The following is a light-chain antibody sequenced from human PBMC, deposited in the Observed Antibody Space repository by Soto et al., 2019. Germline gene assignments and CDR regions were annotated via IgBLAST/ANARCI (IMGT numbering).Light chain of an antibody. Sequence: QSVLTQSPSASASLGPSGKLTCTLSTGYSGYAIAWHQHHPEKGPRYLMKLNSDGSHRKGDVLPDRFSGSSSGAERYLTIASGQSEDGADYYCQIWGSGVHVFGGGTKVTVL. CDR3: QIWGSGVHV. CDR1: TGYSGYA. V-gene: IGLV4-69*01. CDR2: LNSDGSH. J-gene: IGLJ3*02.